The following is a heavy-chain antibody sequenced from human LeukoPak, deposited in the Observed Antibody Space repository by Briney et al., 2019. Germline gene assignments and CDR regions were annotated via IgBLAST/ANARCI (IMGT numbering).Heavy chain of an antibody. CDR3: ARGYDSSGYYTEFGY. CDR2: ISGSGGST. Sequence: GGSLRLSCAGSGFTFSSYAMSWVRQAPGEGLEWVPAISGSGGSTFYADSVKGRFTISRDNSENTLYLQMSSLRAEDTAAYYCARGYDSSGYYTEFGYWGQGTLVTVSS. D-gene: IGHD3-22*01. V-gene: IGHV3-23*01. J-gene: IGHJ4*02. CDR1: GFTFSSYA.